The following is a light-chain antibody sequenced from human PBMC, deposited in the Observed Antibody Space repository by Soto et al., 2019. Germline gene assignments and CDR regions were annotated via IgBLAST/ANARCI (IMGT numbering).Light chain of an antibody. V-gene: IGLV4-69*01. CDR2: LNSDGSH. CDR3: QTWALAFRV. Sequence: QPVLTQSPSASASLGASVKLTCTLSSGHSSYAIAWHQQQPEKGPRYLMKLNSDGSHSKGDGIPDRFSGSSSGAERYLTISSLQSEDEADYYCQTWALAFRVFGGGTKVTVL. CDR1: SGHSSYA. J-gene: IGLJ2*01.